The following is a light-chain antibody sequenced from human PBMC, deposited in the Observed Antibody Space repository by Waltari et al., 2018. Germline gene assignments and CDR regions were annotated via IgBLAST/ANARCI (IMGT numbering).Light chain of an antibody. CDR3: MIWHSRAYV. CDR1: SGINVGSYR. V-gene: IGLV5-45*02. Sequence: QAVLTQPSSLSASPGASASLTCTLGSGINVGSYRIYWYQQKPGSPPQYLLNYKSDSDKGQGPGVPSRFSGSKDASANAGILVISGLQSEDEADYYCMIWHSRAYVFGTGTKVSVL. J-gene: IGLJ1*01. CDR2: YKSDSDK.